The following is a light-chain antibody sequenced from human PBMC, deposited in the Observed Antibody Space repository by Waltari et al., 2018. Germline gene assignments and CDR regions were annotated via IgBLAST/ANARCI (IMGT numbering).Light chain of an antibody. V-gene: IGKV3-11*01. J-gene: IGKJ1*01. Sequence: EIVLPQSPATLSLSPGERATLSCRASQSVISYLAWYQQKPGQAPRLLIYDASNSATGIPARFSGSGSGTDFTLTISSLEPEDFAVYYCQQRSNWSWTFGQGTKVEIK. CDR2: DAS. CDR3: QQRSNWSWT. CDR1: QSVISY.